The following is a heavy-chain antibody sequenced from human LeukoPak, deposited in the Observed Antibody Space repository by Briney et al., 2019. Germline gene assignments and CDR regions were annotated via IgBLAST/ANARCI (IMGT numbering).Heavy chain of an antibody. CDR2: IYSGGST. Sequence: PGGSLRLSCAASGFTVSSNYMSWVRQAPGKGLEWVSVIYSGGSTYYADSVKGRFTISRDNSKNTLYLQMNSLRAEDTAVYYCARERVRSSWYLAEGYWGQGTLVTVSS. CDR3: ARERVRSSWYLAEGY. V-gene: IGHV3-53*01. CDR1: GFTVSSNY. J-gene: IGHJ4*02. D-gene: IGHD6-13*01.